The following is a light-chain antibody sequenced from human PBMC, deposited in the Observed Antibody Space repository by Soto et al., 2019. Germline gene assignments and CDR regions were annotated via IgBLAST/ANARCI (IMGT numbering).Light chain of an antibody. CDR1: QSVSTSY. CDR2: DAF. J-gene: IGKJ5*01. CDR3: QQRSDWPRT. Sequence: EIVLTQSPGTLSLSPGERATLSCRASQSVSTSYVAWYQQKFGQAPRLLIYDAFSRATGIPARFSGSGSGTDFTLTISSLEPEDFAVYYCQQRSDWPRTFGQGTRLEIK. V-gene: IGKV3D-20*02.